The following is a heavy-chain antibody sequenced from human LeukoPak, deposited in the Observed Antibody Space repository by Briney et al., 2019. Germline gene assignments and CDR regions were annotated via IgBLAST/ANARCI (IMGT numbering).Heavy chain of an antibody. D-gene: IGHD2-15*01. Sequence: SETLSLTCTVSGGSISSYYWSWIRQPPGKGLEWIGYIYHSGSTYYNPSLKSRVTISVDRSKNQFSLKLSSVTAADTAVYYCATLTPAYDYWGQGTLVTVSS. V-gene: IGHV4-59*04. CDR3: ATLTPAYDY. CDR1: GGSISSYY. CDR2: IYHSGST. J-gene: IGHJ4*02.